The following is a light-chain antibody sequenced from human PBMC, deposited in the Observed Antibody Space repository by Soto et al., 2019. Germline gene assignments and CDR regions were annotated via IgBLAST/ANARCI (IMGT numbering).Light chain of an antibody. CDR3: QQYNNWPWT. CDR2: GAS. J-gene: IGKJ1*01. Sequence: EIVMTQSPATLSVSPGGRATLSCRASQSISDTLALYQQKPGQAPRLLIYGASTRAPGFPARFSGSGSGTDFTLTISSLQSEDFAVYYCQQYNNWPWTFGQGTKVEIK. V-gene: IGKV3-15*01. CDR1: QSISDT.